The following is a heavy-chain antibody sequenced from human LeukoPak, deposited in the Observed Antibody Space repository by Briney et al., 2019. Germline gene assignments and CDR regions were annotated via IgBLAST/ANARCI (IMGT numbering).Heavy chain of an antibody. J-gene: IGHJ4*02. Sequence: GGSLRLSCTASGFTFGDYAMSWVRQAPGKGLEWVSFIRSKAYGGTTEYAASVKGRFTISRDDSKSIAYLQMNSLKTEDTAVYYCSKWVRFGEFYDYWGEGTLVTVSS. D-gene: IGHD3-10*01. CDR2: IRSKAYGGTT. CDR3: SKWVRFGEFYDY. V-gene: IGHV3-49*04. CDR1: GFTFGDYA.